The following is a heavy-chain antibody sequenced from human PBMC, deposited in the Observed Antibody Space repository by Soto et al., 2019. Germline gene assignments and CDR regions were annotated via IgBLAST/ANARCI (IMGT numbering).Heavy chain of an antibody. Sequence: SQTLSLTCAIPGDSVSSNSAGWSWVRQSPSRGLEWLGRTYYRSKWYYEYAVSVRGRITINPDTSKNQSSLQLNSVTPEDTAVYFCARGEQYSGRIFDYWGQGTLVTVSS. J-gene: IGHJ4*01. CDR3: ARGEQYSGRIFDY. V-gene: IGHV6-1*01. CDR2: TYYRSKWYY. CDR1: GDSVSSNSAG. D-gene: IGHD1-26*01.